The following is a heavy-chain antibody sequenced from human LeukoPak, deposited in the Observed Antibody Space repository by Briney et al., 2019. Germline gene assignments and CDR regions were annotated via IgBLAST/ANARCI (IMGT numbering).Heavy chain of an antibody. CDR1: GFTFSSYS. Sequence: GGSQRLSCAASGFTFSSYSMNWVRQAPGKGLEWVSSISSSSSYIYYADSVKGRFTISRDNAKNSLYLQMNSLRAEDTAVYYCARDRGIGSSSWYPLDYWGQGTLVTVSS. D-gene: IGHD6-13*01. J-gene: IGHJ4*02. V-gene: IGHV3-21*01. CDR2: ISSSSSYI. CDR3: ARDRGIGSSSWYPLDY.